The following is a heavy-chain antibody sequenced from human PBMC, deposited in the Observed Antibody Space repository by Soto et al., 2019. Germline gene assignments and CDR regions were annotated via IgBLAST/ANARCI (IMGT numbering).Heavy chain of an antibody. V-gene: IGHV3-73*01. CDR2: IRSKANNYAT. Sequence: EVQLVESGGGLVQPGGSLKLSCAVSGFTFSDSAIHWVRQASGKGLEWVGRIRSKANNYATAYAASLKGRFIISRDDSKNTASLQMNSLRTEDTAVYYCTSGIIEAAGTNLDYWGQGTPVTVSS. J-gene: IGHJ4*02. CDR1: GFTFSDSA. CDR3: TSGIIEAAGTNLDY. D-gene: IGHD6-25*01.